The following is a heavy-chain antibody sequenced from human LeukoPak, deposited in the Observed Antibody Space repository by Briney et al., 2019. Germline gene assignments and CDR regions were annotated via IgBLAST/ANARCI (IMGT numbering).Heavy chain of an antibody. CDR3: ARVFDS. CDR2: VFYTGKT. CDR1: GGSVSTSDYY. Sequence: PSETLSLTCTVSGGSVSTSDYYWGCIRQSPVKGLEWIVDVFYTGKTIYNPSLRGRATISIDTSKNQFSLKLTYVTAADSAVYYCARVFDSWGQGTLVTVSS. V-gene: IGHV4-39*07. J-gene: IGHJ4*02.